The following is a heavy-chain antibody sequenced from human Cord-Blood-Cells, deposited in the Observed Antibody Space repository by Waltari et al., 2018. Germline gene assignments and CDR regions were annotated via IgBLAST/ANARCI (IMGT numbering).Heavy chain of an antibody. Sequence: QVQLVQSGAEVKKPGASVKVSCKASGYTFTSYDINWVRQATGQGLEWMGRENPNSGNTGYAQKFQGRVTMTRNTSISTAYVELSSLRSEDTAVYYCARQQLVRVDAFDIWGQGTMVTVSS. CDR2: ENPNSGNT. D-gene: IGHD6-13*01. CDR1: GYTFTSYD. J-gene: IGHJ3*02. V-gene: IGHV1-8*01. CDR3: ARQQLVRVDAFDI.